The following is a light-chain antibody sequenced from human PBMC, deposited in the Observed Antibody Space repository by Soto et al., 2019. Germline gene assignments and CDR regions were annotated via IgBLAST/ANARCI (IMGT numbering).Light chain of an antibody. V-gene: IGKV3D-20*02. Sequence: EIVLTQSPGTLALSPGERANLFCRASQSVSSSYLAWYQQKHGQAPRLLIYDASNRATGIPARFSGSGSGTDFTLPISRLEPEDFAVYYCQQRSNWLITFGQGTRLEIK. CDR2: DAS. CDR1: QSVSSSY. CDR3: QQRSNWLIT. J-gene: IGKJ5*01.